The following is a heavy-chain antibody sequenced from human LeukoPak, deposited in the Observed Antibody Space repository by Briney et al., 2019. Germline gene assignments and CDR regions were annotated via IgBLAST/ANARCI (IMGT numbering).Heavy chain of an antibody. CDR1: GYIFTSYR. V-gene: IGHV5-10-1*01. CDR3: ERQRDGADY. CDR2: IDPSDSYT. D-gene: IGHD5-24*01. Sequence: PGGSLRLSCNGSGYIFTSYRISWVRQIPEEGLEWLGRIDPSDSYTNCSPSVQGYLSISADKSISHAYLKWRSVKASETAIYYCERQRDGADYWGQGTLVTVSS. J-gene: IGHJ4*02.